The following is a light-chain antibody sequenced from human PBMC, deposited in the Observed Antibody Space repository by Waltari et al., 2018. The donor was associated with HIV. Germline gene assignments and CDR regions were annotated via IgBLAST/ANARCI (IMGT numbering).Light chain of an antibody. V-gene: IGLV3-1*01. CDR1: KLGNKY. J-gene: IGLJ3*02. CDR2: QDN. Sequence: SFELTQPPSVSVSPGQTASITCSGDKLGNKYACWYQHQAGQSPVLVIYQDNKRPSGIPQRFSGSNSGNTATLTISGTHAMDEADYYCQAWDSGNVVFGGGTKLTVL. CDR3: QAWDSGNVV.